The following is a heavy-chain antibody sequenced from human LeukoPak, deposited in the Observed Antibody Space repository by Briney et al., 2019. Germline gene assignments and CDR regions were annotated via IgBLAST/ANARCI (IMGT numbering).Heavy chain of an antibody. Sequence: SETLSLTCAVYGGSFSGYYWSWIRQPPGKGLEWIGEINHSGSINYNPSLKSRVTISVDTSKNQFSLKLSSVTAADTAVYYCAILRSGYYYGMDVWGQGTTVTVSS. J-gene: IGHJ6*02. CDR3: AILRSGYYYGMDV. CDR2: INHSGSI. V-gene: IGHV4-34*01. CDR1: GGSFSGYY. D-gene: IGHD4-17*01.